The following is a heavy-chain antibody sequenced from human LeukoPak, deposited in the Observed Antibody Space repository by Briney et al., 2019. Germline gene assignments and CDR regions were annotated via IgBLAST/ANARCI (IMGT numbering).Heavy chain of an antibody. J-gene: IGHJ6*02. D-gene: IGHD6-19*01. V-gene: IGHV1-18*01. CDR3: ARDLYPSLEVADPRGGMDV. CDR2: ISGYNGNT. CDR1: GYTFTYYG. Sequence: GASVKVSCKTSGYTFTYYGVIWVRQAPGQGLEWMGWISGYNGNTKYAEKFQDRVSMSRDSSTGTAYMEVRSLTSDDTAGYYCARDLYPSLEVADPRGGMDVWGQGTTVTVSS.